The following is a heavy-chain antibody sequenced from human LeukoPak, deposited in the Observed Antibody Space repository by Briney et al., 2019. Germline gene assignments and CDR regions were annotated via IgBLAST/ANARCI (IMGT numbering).Heavy chain of an antibody. CDR1: GGSISSYY. CDR2: IHFSGST. J-gene: IGHJ4*02. V-gene: IGHV4-59*01. D-gene: IGHD6-13*01. CDR3: ARVTGYMTEDYFDY. Sequence: SETLSLSCTVSGGSISSYYWSWIRQPPGKGLEWIGYIHFSGSTNYNPSLKSRVTVSDDKSKNQFSLRLSSVTAADTAVYYCARVTGYMTEDYFDYWGQGTLITVSS.